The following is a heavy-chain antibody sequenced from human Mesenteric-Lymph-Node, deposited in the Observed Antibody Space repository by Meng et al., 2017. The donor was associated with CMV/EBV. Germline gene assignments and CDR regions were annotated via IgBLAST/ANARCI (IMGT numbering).Heavy chain of an antibody. CDR1: GFTFSSYG. D-gene: IGHD3-3*01. J-gene: IGHJ4*02. Sequence: GGSLRLSCAASGFTFSSYGMHWVRQAPGKGLEWVGRSRYKAYSYTTEYAASVQDRFTISRDDSKDLLYLQMNSLKTEDTAVYYCARGDFRGYFDYWGQGTLVTVSS. CDR3: ARGDFRGYFDY. V-gene: IGHV3-72*01. CDR2: SRYKAYSYTT.